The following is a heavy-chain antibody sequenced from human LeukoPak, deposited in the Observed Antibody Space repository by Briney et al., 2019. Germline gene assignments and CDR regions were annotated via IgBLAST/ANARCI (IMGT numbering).Heavy chain of an antibody. Sequence: SETLSLTCTVSGGSISGSSYYWGWIRQPPGKGLEWIGYIYHSGSTYYNPSLKSRVTISVDRSKNQFSLKLSSVTAADTAVYYCARDPGTWGQGTLVTVSS. CDR1: GGSISGSSYY. V-gene: IGHV4-39*07. CDR3: ARDPGT. J-gene: IGHJ5*02. D-gene: IGHD1-1*01. CDR2: IYHSGST.